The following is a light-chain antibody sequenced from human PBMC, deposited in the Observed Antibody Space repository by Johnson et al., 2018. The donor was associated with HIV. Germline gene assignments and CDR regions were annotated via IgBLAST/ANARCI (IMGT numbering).Light chain of an antibody. CDR2: END. V-gene: IGLV1-51*02. Sequence: SVLTQPPSVSAAPGQKVTISCSGSSSNIGNNYVSWFQQLPGTAPKLLIGENDKRPSGLPDRFSGSKSGTSATLGITGLQTGDEADYYCGTWDTSLSAGGVFGTGTKVTVL. CDR3: GTWDTSLSAGGV. J-gene: IGLJ1*01. CDR1: SSNIGNNY.